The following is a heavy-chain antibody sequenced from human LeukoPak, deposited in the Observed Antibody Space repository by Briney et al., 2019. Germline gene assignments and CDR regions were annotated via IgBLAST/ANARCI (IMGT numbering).Heavy chain of an antibody. CDR1: GYSISSGYY. CDR2: IYHRESP. Sequence: SETLSHTHTVSGYSISSGYYWGWIRQPPGKGLEWIGSIYHRESPYQNPSLKSRVTISVDTYKNQFSLALSSVTAADTAVYYCARVIGYYDFWSGRFDYWGQGTLVTVSS. CDR3: ARVIGYYDFWSGRFDY. V-gene: IGHV4-38-2*02. J-gene: IGHJ4*02. D-gene: IGHD3-3*01.